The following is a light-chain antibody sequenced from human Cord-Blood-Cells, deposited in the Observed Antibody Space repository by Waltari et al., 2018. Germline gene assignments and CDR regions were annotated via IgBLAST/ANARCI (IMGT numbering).Light chain of an antibody. J-gene: IGKJ1*01. CDR1: QSISSY. Sequence: DIQMTQSPSSLSASVGDRVTITCRASQSISSYLNWYQQKPGKAPKPLIYAASSLQSGVPSRFSGSGSGTDFTLTISSLQPEDFATYYCQQSYSTTFGQGTKVEIK. CDR2: AAS. CDR3: QQSYSTT. V-gene: IGKV1-39*01.